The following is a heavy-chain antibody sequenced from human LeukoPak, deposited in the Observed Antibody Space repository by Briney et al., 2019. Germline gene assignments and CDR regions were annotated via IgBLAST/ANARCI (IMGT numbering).Heavy chain of an antibody. J-gene: IGHJ5*02. CDR2: ISGIGSTI. Sequence: GGSLRLSCAASGFTFSSYSMNWVRQASGKGLEWVSYISGIGSTIYYADSVKGRFTISRDNAKNSLYLQMHSLRAEDTAVYYCARYPSRYCTSTSCYLVHWGQGALVTVSS. CDR3: ARYPSRYCTSTSCYLVH. CDR1: GFTFSSYS. V-gene: IGHV3-48*04. D-gene: IGHD2-2*01.